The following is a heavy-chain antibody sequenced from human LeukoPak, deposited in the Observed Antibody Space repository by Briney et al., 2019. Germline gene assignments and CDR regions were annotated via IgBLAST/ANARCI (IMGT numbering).Heavy chain of an antibody. D-gene: IGHD6-13*01. CDR2: IYYSGST. Sequence: PSETLSLTCTVSGGSLSIYYWNWLRQPPGKGLEWIGYIYYSGSTYYNPSLKSRVTISVVTSKNQIPLKLSSVTAADTAVYYCARLPLATASDVWGQGTMVTVSS. V-gene: IGHV4-59*08. CDR1: GGSLSIYY. J-gene: IGHJ3*01. CDR3: ARLPLATASDV.